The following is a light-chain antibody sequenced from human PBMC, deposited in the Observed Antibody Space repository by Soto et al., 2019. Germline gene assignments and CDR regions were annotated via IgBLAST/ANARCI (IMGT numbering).Light chain of an antibody. V-gene: IGKV3-15*01. J-gene: IGKJ4*01. CDR2: SAS. Sequence: DIVMTQSPATLSVSPGERATLSCRASQNISTNVAWYQQKPGQAPRLLLLSASSRLSDIPARFSGSGSGTEFTLTISSLQAEDVAVYYCQQYYSAPFTFGGGTKVEIK. CDR3: QQYYSAPFT. CDR1: QNISTN.